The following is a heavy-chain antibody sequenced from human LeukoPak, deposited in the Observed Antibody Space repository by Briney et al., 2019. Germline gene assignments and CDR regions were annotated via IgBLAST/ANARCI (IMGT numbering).Heavy chain of an antibody. J-gene: IGHJ2*01. CDR1: GFTFSSYW. V-gene: IGHV3-7*03. Sequence: GGSLRLSCAASGFTFSSYWMSWVRQAPGKGPEWVANIKQDGSEKYYVDSVKGRFTISRDNAKNSLYLQMNSLRAEDTAVYYCAKRPGGVRGVQQYWYFDLWGRGTLVTVSS. CDR3: AKRPGGVRGVQQYWYFDL. CDR2: IKQDGSEK. D-gene: IGHD3-10*01.